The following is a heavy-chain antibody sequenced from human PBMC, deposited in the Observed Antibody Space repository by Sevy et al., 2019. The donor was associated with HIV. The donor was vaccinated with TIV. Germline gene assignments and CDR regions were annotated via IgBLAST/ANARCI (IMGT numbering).Heavy chain of an antibody. D-gene: IGHD3-16*01. CDR2: ISWNSNKI. V-gene: IGHV3-9*01. J-gene: IGHJ6*02. CDR3: VKDLGGIETLDYYSYYGMDV. CDR1: GFRFDDYV. Sequence: SLKISCVASGFRFDDYVMHWVRQVPGKSPEWVSGISWNSNKIGYADPVKGRFTISRDSARNSVYLQMSSLRPEDTALYYCVKDLGGIETLDYYSYYGMDVWGQGTTVTVSS.